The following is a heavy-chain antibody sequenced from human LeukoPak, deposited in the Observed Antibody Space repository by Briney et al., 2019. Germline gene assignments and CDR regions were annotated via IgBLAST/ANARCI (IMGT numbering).Heavy chain of an antibody. V-gene: IGHV3-53*01. J-gene: IGHJ3*02. CDR3: ARDADYGSGNDAFDI. CDR2: IYSGGST. D-gene: IGHD3-10*01. Sequence: PGGSLRLSCAASGFTVSSNYMSWVRQAPGKGLEWVSVIYSGGSTYYADSVKGRFTISRDNSKNTLYLQMNSLRAEDTAVYYCARDADYGSGNDAFDIWGQGTMVTVSS. CDR1: GFTVSSNY.